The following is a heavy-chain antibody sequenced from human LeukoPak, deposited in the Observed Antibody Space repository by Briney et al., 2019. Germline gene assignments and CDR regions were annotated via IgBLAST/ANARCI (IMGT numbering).Heavy chain of an antibody. Sequence: GGSLRLSCAASGFTISSYAMHWVRQAPGKGLEWVAVISYDGSNKYYADSVKGRFTISRDNSKNTLYLQMNSLRAEDTAVYYCAREDCSSSSCYEDVWGKGTTVTVSS. D-gene: IGHD2-2*01. CDR1: GFTISSYA. CDR3: AREDCSSSSCYEDV. J-gene: IGHJ6*04. V-gene: IGHV3-30*04. CDR2: ISYDGSNK.